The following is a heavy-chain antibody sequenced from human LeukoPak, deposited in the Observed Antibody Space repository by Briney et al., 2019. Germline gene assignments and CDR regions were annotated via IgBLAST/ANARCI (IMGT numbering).Heavy chain of an antibody. D-gene: IGHD5-18*01. CDR3: ARDTDMITRFDS. CDR2: IYFIGSA. V-gene: IGHV4-59*01. Sequence: PSETLSLTCTVSGGSISNYYWSWIRQPPGKGLEWIGSIYFIGSADYNPSLKSRVTMSVDTSKNQLSLKLSSVTAADTAVYYCARDTDMITRFDSWGQGTLVIVSS. J-gene: IGHJ4*02. CDR1: GGSISNYY.